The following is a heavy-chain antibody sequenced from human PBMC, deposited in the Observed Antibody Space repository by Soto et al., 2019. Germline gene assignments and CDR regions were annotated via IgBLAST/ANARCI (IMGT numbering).Heavy chain of an antibody. V-gene: IGHV3-9*01. CDR2: ISWNSGHI. Sequence: EVQLVESGGGLVQPGRSLRLSCAASGFTFDDYAMHWVRQAPGKGLEWVSGISWNSGHIGYADSVKGRFTISRDNAKNSLYLQMNSLRADDTALSYCAKSPEFYGDFGGQTFDFWGQGPLVTVSS. CDR3: AKSPEFYGDFGGQTFDF. CDR1: GFTFDDYA. D-gene: IGHD4-17*01. J-gene: IGHJ4*02.